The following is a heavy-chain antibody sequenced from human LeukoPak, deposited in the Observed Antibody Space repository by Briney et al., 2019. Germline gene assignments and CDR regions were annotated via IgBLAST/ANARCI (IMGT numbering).Heavy chain of an antibody. CDR2: MNPNSGNT. J-gene: IGHJ6*02. D-gene: IGHD6-13*01. CDR3: ARDLEGIAAAGNSDYYYYYGMDV. Sequence: ASVKVSCKASGYTFTSYDINWVRQATGQGLEWMGWMNPNSGNTGYAQKFQSRVTMTRNTSISTAYMELSSLRSEDTAVYYCARDLEGIAAAGNSDYYYYYGMDVWGQGTTVTVSS. V-gene: IGHV1-8*01. CDR1: GYTFTSYD.